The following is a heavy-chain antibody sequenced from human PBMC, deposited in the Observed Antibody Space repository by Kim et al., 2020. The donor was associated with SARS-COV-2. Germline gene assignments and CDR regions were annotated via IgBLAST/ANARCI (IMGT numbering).Heavy chain of an antibody. V-gene: IGHV6-1*01. CDR3: ARGLYYYGSGSSRHDAFDI. Sequence: SQTLSLTCAISGDSVSSNSAAWNWIRQSPSRGLEWLGRTYYRSKWYNDYAVSVKSRITINPDTSKNQFSLQLNSVTPEDTAVYYCARGLYYYGSGSSRHDAFDIWGQGTMVTVSS. CDR1: GDSVSSNSAA. J-gene: IGHJ3*02. CDR2: TYYRSKWYN. D-gene: IGHD3-10*01.